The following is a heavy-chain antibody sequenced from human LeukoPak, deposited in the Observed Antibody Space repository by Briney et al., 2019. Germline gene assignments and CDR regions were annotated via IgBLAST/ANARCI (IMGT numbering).Heavy chain of an antibody. V-gene: IGHV1-69*02. CDR1: GGSGITYS. D-gene: IGHD3-16*01. Sequence: GASVKVSCKPSGGSGITYSISWVRQAPGKGLEYKGRIIPMIGLTDYAQKFQGRVTISADTSTGTTYMDLNILRSDDTAVYYCATLGEGEKASMSVVGLSGVDSWGQGTLITVSS. J-gene: IGHJ4*02. CDR2: IIPMIGLT. CDR3: ATLGEGEKASMSVVGLSGVDS.